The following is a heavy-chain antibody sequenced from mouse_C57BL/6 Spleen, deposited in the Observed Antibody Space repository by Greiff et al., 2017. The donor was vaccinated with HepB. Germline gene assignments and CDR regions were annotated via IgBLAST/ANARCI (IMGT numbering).Heavy chain of an antibody. J-gene: IGHJ3*01. V-gene: IGHV1-26*01. CDR1: GYTFTDYY. Sequence: EVQLQQSGPELVKPGASVKISCKASGYTFTDYYMNWVKQSHGKSLEWIVDINPNNGGTSYNQKFKGKATLTVDKSSSTAYMELRSLTSEDSAVYYCARSLIYYGNYPFAYWGQGTLVTVSA. D-gene: IGHD2-1*01. CDR2: INPNNGGT. CDR3: ARSLIYYGNYPFAY.